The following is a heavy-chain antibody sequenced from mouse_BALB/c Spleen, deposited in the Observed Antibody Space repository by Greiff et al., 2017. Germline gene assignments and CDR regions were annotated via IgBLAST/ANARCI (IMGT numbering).Heavy chain of an antibody. CDR3: TRSMWDY. J-gene: IGHJ4*01. CDR2: INPSNGGT. CDR1: GYTFPSYY. Sequence: QVQLKQSGAELVKPGASVKLSCKASGYTFPSYYMYWVKQRPGQGLEWIGEINPSNGGTNFNEKFKSKATLTVDKSSSTAYMQLSSLTSEDSAVYYCTRSMWDYWGQGTSVTVSS. V-gene: IGHV1S81*02.